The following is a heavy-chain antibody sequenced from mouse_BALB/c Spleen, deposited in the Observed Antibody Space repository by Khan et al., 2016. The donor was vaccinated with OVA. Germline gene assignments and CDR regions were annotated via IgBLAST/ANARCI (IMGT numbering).Heavy chain of an antibody. CDR1: GFTFSTYG. V-gene: IGHV5-6*01. CDR2: VSTGGHYT. Sequence: EVKLLESGGDVVKPGGSLKLSCAASGFTFSTYGMSWVHQTPDKRLEWVATVSTGGHYTYYPDTVKGRFTISRDNAKNTLYLQMNSLKSEDTAMFYCARLAYYYDSEGFAYWGQGTLVTVSS. CDR3: ARLAYYYDSEGFAY. D-gene: IGHD1-1*01. J-gene: IGHJ3*01.